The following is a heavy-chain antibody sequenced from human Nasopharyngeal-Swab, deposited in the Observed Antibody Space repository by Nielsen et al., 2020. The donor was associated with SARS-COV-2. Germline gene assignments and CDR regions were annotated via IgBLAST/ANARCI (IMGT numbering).Heavy chain of an antibody. D-gene: IGHD3-9*01. CDR3: ARRQGYYDNAGYYLY. Sequence: VRQMPGKGLEWVGIINPDDSYARYSPSFQGQVTISADKSISAAYLQWSSLKASDTAIYHCARRQGYYDNAGYYLYWGQGTLVTVSS. J-gene: IGHJ4*02. CDR2: INPDDSYA. V-gene: IGHV5-51*01.